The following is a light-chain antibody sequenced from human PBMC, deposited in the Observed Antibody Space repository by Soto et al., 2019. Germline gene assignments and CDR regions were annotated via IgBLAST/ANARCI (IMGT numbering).Light chain of an antibody. CDR3: CSYAGSSTLYV. Sequence: QSALTQPASVSGSPGQSITISCTGTSSDVGSYNLVSWYQQHPGKAPKVMIYEATKRPSGVSNRFSGSKSGNTASLTISGLQAEDEADYYGCSYAGSSTLYVFGTGTKLTVL. J-gene: IGLJ1*01. CDR2: EAT. CDR1: SSDVGSYNL. V-gene: IGLV2-23*01.